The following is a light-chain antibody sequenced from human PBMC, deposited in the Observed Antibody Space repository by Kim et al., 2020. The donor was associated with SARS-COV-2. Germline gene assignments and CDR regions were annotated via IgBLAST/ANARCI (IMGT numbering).Light chain of an antibody. J-gene: IGKJ5*01. CDR1: QSVSSY. Sequence: EIVLTQSPATLSLSPGERAPRSCRASQSVSSYLAWYQQKPGQAPRLLIYDASIRATGIPARFSGSGSGTDFTLTISSLEPEDFAVYYCQQRSNWPPRFTFGQGTRLEIK. CDR2: DAS. CDR3: QQRSNWPPRFT. V-gene: IGKV3-11*01.